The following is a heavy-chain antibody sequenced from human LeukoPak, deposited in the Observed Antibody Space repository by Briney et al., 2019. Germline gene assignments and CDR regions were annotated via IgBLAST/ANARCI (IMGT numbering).Heavy chain of an antibody. J-gene: IGHJ4*02. CDR3: ARETGLRYNDFDY. Sequence: GGSLRLSCAASGFTFSSYEMNWVRQAPGKGLEWVSYISSSGSTIYYADSVKGRFTISRDNAKNPLYLQMNSLRAEDTAVYYWARETGLRYNDFDYWGQGTLVTVSS. CDR1: GFTFSSYE. CDR2: ISSSGSTI. D-gene: IGHD5-12*01. V-gene: IGHV3-48*03.